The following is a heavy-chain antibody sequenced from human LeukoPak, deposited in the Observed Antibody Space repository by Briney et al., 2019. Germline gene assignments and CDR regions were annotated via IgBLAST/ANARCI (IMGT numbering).Heavy chain of an antibody. V-gene: IGHV3-15*01. CDR3: TKFFLGRRDYVWESYRYLAFDI. Sequence: PGGSLRLSCAASGFTLTDAWVSWVRQPPGKGLEWVGHLKSKTDGGTTDYAAPVKGRFTISRDGSKNTLYLQMNSLKTEDTAVYYCTKFFLGRRDYVWESYRYLAFDIWGQGTMVTVSS. CDR2: LKSKTDGGTT. J-gene: IGHJ3*02. D-gene: IGHD3-16*02. CDR1: GFTLTDAW.